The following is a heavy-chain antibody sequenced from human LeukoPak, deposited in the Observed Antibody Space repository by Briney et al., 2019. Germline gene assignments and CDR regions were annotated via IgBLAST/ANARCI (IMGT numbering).Heavy chain of an antibody. V-gene: IGHV3-7*01. D-gene: IGHD1-26*01. CDR3: ARDGGSYPRGEFDY. CDR2: IKQDGSEK. CDR1: GFTFSSYW. Sequence: AGGSLRLSCAASGFTFSSYWMSWVRQAPGKGLEWVANIKQDGSEKYYVDSVKGRFTISRDNAKNSLYLQMNSLRAEDTAVYYCARDGGSYPRGEFDYWGQGTLVTVSS. J-gene: IGHJ4*02.